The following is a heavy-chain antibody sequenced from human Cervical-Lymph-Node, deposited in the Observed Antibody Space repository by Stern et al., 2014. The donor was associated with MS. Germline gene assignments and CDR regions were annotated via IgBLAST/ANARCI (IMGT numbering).Heavy chain of an antibody. D-gene: IGHD6-13*01. CDR1: GFSFSRYA. CDR3: ASAYSSSHYYFDY. Sequence: MQLVESGGGVVQPGRSLRLSCAASGFSFSRYAMHWVRQAPGKGLEWVALIWHDGSNPYYADTVPGRFTISRDNSKNTLYLQMNSLRAEDTAVYYCASAYSSSHYYFDYWGQGTLVTVSS. J-gene: IGHJ4*02. V-gene: IGHV3-33*01. CDR2: IWHDGSNP.